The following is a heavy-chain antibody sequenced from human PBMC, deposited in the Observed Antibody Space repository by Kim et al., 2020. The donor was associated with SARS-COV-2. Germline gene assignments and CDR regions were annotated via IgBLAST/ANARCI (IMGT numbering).Heavy chain of an antibody. CDR3: ARASSYGQQLRYFDY. Sequence: ASVKVSCKASGYTFTSYAMHWVRQAPGQRLEWMGWINAGNGNTKYSQKFQGRVTITRDTSASTAYMELSSLRSEDTAVYYCARASSYGQQLRYFDYWGQGTLVTVSS. J-gene: IGHJ4*02. CDR2: INAGNGNT. CDR1: GYTFTSYA. D-gene: IGHD6-13*01. V-gene: IGHV1-3*01.